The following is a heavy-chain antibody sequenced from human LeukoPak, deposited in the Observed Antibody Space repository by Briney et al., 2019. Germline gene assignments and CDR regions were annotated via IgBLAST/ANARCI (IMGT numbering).Heavy chain of an antibody. V-gene: IGHV7-4-1*02. J-gene: IGHJ5*02. CDR3: ARDRYDSSGYYEFDP. CDR1: GYTFTSYD. CDR2: INTNTGGP. D-gene: IGHD6-19*01. Sequence: ASVKVSCKASGYTFTSYDINWVRQAPGQGLEWMGWINTNTGGPTYAQGLTGRFVFSLDTSISTAYLEISSLKAEDTAVYYCARDRYDSSGYYEFDPWGQGTLVTVSS.